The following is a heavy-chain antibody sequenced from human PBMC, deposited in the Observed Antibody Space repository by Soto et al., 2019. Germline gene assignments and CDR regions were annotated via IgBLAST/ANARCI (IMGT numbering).Heavy chain of an antibody. V-gene: IGHV4-34*01. CDR1: GWSFSGYY. D-gene: IGHD6-19*01. CDR3: ARPTRQWLGLRYYYGMDV. J-gene: IGHJ6*02. CDR2: INHSGST. Sequence: SETLSLTCAVYGWSFSGYYWSWIRQPPGKGLEWIGEINHSGSTNYNPSLKSRVTISVDTSKNQFSLKLSSVTAADTAVYYCARPTRQWLGLRYYYGMDVWGQGTTVTVSS.